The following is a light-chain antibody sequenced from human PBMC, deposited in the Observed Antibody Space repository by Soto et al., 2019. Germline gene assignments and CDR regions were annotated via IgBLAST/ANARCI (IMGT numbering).Light chain of an antibody. CDR2: EVN. CDR1: SSDVGDYNY. CDR3: SSYTSSSTYV. Sequence: QSVLTQPASVSGSPGQSITISCTGASSDVGDYNYVSWYQHHPGKAPKLLIYEVNNRPSGVSDRFSGSKSGNVASLTISWLQVEDEADYYCSSYTSSSTYVFGNGTKVTVL. J-gene: IGLJ1*01. V-gene: IGLV2-14*01.